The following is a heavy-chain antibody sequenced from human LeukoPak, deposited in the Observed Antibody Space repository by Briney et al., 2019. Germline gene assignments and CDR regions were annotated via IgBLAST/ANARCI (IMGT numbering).Heavy chain of an antibody. V-gene: IGHV3-23*01. J-gene: IGHJ4*02. Sequence: GGSLRPSCAASGFTFSSYAMSWVRQAPGKGLEWVSAISGSGGSTYYADSVKGRFTISRDNSKNTLYLQMNSLRAEDTAVYYCAKITGPVLRYFDWSFDYWGQGTLVTVS. CDR3: AKITGPVLRYFDWSFDY. CDR2: ISGSGGST. CDR1: GFTFSSYA. D-gene: IGHD3-9*01.